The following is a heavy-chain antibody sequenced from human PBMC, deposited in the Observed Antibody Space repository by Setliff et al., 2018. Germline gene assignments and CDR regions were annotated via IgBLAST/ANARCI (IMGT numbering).Heavy chain of an antibody. CDR3: ARHPSSGSYYGGSIFYFDD. CDR1: GGSISTFY. V-gene: IGHV4-59*08. Sequence: SETLSLTCTVSGGSISTFYWSWIRQSPEKGLEWIGYVHYSGDSNYNPSLKSRVTISVDTSKNQFSLKLSFVTAADTAVYYCARHPSSGSYYGGSIFYFDDWGPGILVTVSS. CDR2: VHYSGDS. D-gene: IGHD1-26*01. J-gene: IGHJ4*02.